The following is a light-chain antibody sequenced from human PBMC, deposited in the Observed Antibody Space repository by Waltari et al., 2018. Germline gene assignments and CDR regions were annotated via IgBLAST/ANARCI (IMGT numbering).Light chain of an antibody. J-gene: IGKJ2*01. CDR3: QQHHGYPHT. Sequence: IQMTQSPSTLSASVGDGVAITCRASENILTWLAWYRQKPGKAPKLRIYKASNLQDGVPSRFSGSGSGTEFTLTISSLQPDDFATYYCQQHHGYPHTFGQGTKLEIQ. V-gene: IGKV1-5*03. CDR2: KAS. CDR1: ENILTW.